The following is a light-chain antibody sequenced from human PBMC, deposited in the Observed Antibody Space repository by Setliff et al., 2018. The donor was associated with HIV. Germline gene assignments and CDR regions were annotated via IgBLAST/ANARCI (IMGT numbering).Light chain of an antibody. V-gene: IGLV2-23*01. CDR1: SGDVGRYHL. CDR3: CSNTGSNTYV. J-gene: IGLJ1*01. Sequence: QSVLTQPASVSGSPGQSITIPCTGTSGDVGRYHLVSWYQQQPGKPPKLMIYQASKRPSGVSNRYSGSKSGNTASLTISGLQAEDEADYDCCSNTGSNTYVFRTGTKV. CDR2: QAS.